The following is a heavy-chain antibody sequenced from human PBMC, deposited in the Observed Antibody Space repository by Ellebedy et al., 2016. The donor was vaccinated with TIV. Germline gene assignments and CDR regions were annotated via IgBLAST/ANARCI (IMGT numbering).Heavy chain of an antibody. Sequence: GESLKISCAASGFTFSSYWMTWVRQAPGKGLEWVANIRQDGSRVNYVESVKGRFTISRDNAKNSLHLQMNGLRAEDTAVYYCARDSGSGAFDIWGQGTLVTVSS. V-gene: IGHV3-7*01. CDR3: ARDSGSGAFDI. CDR2: IRQDGSRV. CDR1: GFTFSSYW. J-gene: IGHJ3*02. D-gene: IGHD3-10*01.